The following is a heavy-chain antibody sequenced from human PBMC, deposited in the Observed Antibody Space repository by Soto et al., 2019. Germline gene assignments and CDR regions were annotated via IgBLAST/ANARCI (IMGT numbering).Heavy chain of an antibody. V-gene: IGHV1-3*04. CDR2: INTVNGNT. D-gene: IGHD2-21*02. CDR3: ARSIVVVTAADY. J-gene: IGHJ4*02. Sequence: GASVKVSCKASGYTFTSYAIHWVRQAPGQRLEWMGWINTVNGNTKYSQRFQGRVTITRDTSASTAYMELSSLRSEDTAVYYCARSIVVVTAADYWGQGTLVTVSS. CDR1: GYTFTSYA.